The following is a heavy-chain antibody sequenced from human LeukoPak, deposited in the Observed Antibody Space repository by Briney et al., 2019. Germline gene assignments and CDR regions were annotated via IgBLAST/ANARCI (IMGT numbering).Heavy chain of an antibody. CDR3: ARSYGSGTYDAFDI. V-gene: IGHV4-4*02. CDR1: GGSISSSNW. Sequence: SGTLSLTCAVSGGSISSSNWWSWVRQPPGKGLEWIGEIYHSGSTNYNPSLKSRVTISVDKTKNQFSLKLSSVSAADTAVYYCARSYGSGTYDAFDIWGQGTMVTASS. CDR2: IYHSGST. D-gene: IGHD3-10*01. J-gene: IGHJ3*02.